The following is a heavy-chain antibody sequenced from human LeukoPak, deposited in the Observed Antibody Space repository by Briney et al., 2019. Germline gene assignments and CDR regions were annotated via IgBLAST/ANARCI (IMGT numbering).Heavy chain of an antibody. D-gene: IGHD5-18*01. CDR1: GGSFSGYY. CDR2: INHSGST. V-gene: IGHV4-34*01. CDR3: ARLKGFGYSYGKAPPRPNWFDP. J-gene: IGHJ5*02. Sequence: PSETLSLTCAVYGGSFSGYYWSWIRQPPGKGLEWIGEINHSGSTNYNPSLKSRVTISVDTSKNQFSLKLSSVTAADTAVYYCARLKGFGYSYGKAPPRPNWFDPWGQGTLVTVSS.